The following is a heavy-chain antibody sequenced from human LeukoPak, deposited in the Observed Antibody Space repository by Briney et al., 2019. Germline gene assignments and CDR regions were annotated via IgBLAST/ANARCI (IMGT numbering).Heavy chain of an antibody. CDR2: ISGSGGST. J-gene: IGHJ4*02. D-gene: IGHD2-2*01. V-gene: IGHV3-23*01. CDR1: GFTVSSNY. CDR3: TTIGGYCSSTSCYGGDY. Sequence: PGGSLRLSCAVSGFTVSSNYMSWVRQAPGQGLEWVSAISGSGGSTYYADSVKGRFTISRDNSKNTLYLQMNSLKTEDTAVYYCTTIGGYCSSTSCYGGDYWGQGTLVTVSS.